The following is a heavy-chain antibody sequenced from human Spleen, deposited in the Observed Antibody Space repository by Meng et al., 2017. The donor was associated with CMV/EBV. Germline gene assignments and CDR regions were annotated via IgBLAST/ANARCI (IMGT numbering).Heavy chain of an antibody. V-gene: IGHV3-23*01. CDR3: ARDFYYDSSGDNY. CDR1: GFTFSTYA. Sequence: GGSLRLSCAASGFTFSTYAMNWVRQAPGKGLEWVSSISRSGTDSHYADSVKGRFIISRDNSKNTLYLQMNSLRAEDTAVYYCARDFYYDSSGDNYWGQGTLVTVSS. J-gene: IGHJ4*02. D-gene: IGHD3-22*01. CDR2: ISRSGTDS.